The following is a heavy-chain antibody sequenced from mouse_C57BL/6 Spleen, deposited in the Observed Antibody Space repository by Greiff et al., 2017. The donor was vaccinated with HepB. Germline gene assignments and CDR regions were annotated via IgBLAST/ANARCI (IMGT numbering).Heavy chain of an antibody. Sequence: EVQLQQSGPELVKPGASVKISCKASGYTFTDYYMNWVKQSHGKSLEWIGDINPNNGGTSYNQKFKGKATLTVDKSSSTAYMELRSLTSEDSAVYYCARGSASITTVVATNFDYWGQGTTLTVSS. CDR3: ARGSASITTVVATNFDY. CDR1: GYTFTDYY. V-gene: IGHV1-26*01. D-gene: IGHD1-1*01. CDR2: INPNNGGT. J-gene: IGHJ2*01.